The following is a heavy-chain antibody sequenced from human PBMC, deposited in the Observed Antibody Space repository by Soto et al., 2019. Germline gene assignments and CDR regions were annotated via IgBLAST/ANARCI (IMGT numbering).Heavy chain of an antibody. CDR3: AKAEDWHYIGKS. Sequence: GGSLRLSCAASGFTFSSFAMHWVRQAPGKGLEWVAVITDDGGNKYYADSVKGRFTVSRDNSKNTLYVQMNSLRRKDTAVYYYAKAEDWHYIGKSWGKGTLVNVYS. CDR1: GFTFSSFA. V-gene: IGHV3-30-3*01. D-gene: IGHD1-7*01. CDR2: ITDDGGNK. J-gene: IGHJ5*02.